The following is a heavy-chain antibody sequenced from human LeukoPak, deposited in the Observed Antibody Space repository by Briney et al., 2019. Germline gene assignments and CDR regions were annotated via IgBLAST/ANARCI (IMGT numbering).Heavy chain of an antibody. Sequence: GASVKVSCKAPGYTFTNYGMSWVRQAPGQGLEWMGWISGYNGNTNYAQKSQGRVTMTTDTSTNAAHMELRSLRSDDTAVYYCARDCGYQCLFDYWGQRTVVTVSS. CDR3: ARDCGYQCLFDY. D-gene: IGHD5-12*01. J-gene: IGHJ4*02. V-gene: IGHV1-18*01. CDR1: GYTFTNYG. CDR2: ISGYNGNT.